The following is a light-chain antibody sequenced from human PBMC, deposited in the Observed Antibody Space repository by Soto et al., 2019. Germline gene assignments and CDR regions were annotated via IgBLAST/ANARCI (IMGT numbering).Light chain of an antibody. CDR1: QNINSW. J-gene: IGKJ5*01. V-gene: IGKV1-5*03. CDR2: KAS. Sequence: DIQMTQSPSTLSASVGDRVTITCRASQNINSWLAWYQQKPGKAPKLLIYKASSLESGVPSRFSGSGSGTGFTLTMSSLQPDDFAAYYCQQYEIYPITFGQGTRLEIK. CDR3: QQYEIYPIT.